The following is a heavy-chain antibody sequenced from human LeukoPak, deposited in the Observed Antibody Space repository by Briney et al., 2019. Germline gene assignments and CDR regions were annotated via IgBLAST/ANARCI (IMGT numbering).Heavy chain of an antibody. Sequence: PVRSLRLSCAPSGFNFSSDSMNWVRQAPWKELEWVSSISSSSSYIYYADSVRGRFTISRDNAKNSLYLQMNSLRAEATAVYYCARVSRPNSSSRPDITHYGMDVWGQGTTVTVSS. CDR2: ISSSSSYI. V-gene: IGHV3-21*01. J-gene: IGHJ6*02. D-gene: IGHD6-13*01. CDR3: ARVSRPNSSSRPDITHYGMDV. CDR1: GFNFSSDS.